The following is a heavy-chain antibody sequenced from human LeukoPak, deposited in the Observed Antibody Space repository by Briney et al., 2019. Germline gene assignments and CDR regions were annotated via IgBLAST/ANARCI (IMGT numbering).Heavy chain of an antibody. CDR2: ISAYNGNT. CDR1: GYTFTSYG. V-gene: IGHV1-18*01. J-gene: IGHJ6*03. Sequence: GASVKVSCKASGYTFTSYGISWVRQAPGQGLEWMGWISAYNGNTNYAQKLQGRVTMTTDTSTSTAYMELRSLRSDDTAVYYCARVAEYYYDSSGYFVEWSLLDPKNYYYYMDVWGKGTTVTVSS. CDR3: ARVAEYYYDSSGYFVEWSLLDPKNYYYYMDV. D-gene: IGHD3-22*01.